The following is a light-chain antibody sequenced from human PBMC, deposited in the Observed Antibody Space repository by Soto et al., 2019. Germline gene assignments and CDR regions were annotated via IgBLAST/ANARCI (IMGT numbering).Light chain of an antibody. CDR2: EVS. J-gene: IGLJ2*01. V-gene: IGLV2-8*01. CDR3: SSYAGSNYVV. Sequence: QSALTQPPSASGSPGQSVTISCTGTSSDVGGHHYVSWYQQHPGKAPKLMIYEVSKRPSGVPDRISGSKSGNTASLTVSGLQAEDEADYYCSSYAGSNYVVFGGGTKLTVL. CDR1: SSDVGGHHY.